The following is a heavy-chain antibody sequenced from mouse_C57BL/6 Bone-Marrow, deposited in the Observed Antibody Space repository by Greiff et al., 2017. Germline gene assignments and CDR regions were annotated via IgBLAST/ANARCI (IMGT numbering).Heavy chain of an antibody. Sequence: EVKLMESGPGMVKPSQSLSLTCTVTGYSITSGYDWHWIRHFPGNKLEWMGYISYSGSTNYNPSLKSRISITHDTSKNHFFLKLNSVTTEDTATYYCARGNFYYGSLFAYWGQGTLVTVSA. V-gene: IGHV3-1*01. CDR2: ISYSGST. CDR3: ARGNFYYGSLFAY. CDR1: GYSITSGYD. J-gene: IGHJ3*01. D-gene: IGHD2-2*01.